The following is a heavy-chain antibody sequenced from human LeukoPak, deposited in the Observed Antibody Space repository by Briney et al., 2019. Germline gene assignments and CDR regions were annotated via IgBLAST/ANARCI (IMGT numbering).Heavy chain of an antibody. CDR3: AKSPRYCSSTSCSHALYYFDY. CDR2: IRYDGSNK. D-gene: IGHD2-2*01. J-gene: IGHJ4*02. Sequence: GGSLRLSCAASGFTFSSHGMHWVRQAPGKGLEWVAFIRYDGSNKYYADSVKGRFTISRDNSKNTLYLQMNSLRAEDTAVYYCAKSPRYCSSTSCSHALYYFDYWGQGTLVTVSS. V-gene: IGHV3-30*02. CDR1: GFTFSSHG.